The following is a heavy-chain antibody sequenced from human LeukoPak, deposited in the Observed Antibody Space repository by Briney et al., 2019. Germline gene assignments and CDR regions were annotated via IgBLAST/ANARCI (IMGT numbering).Heavy chain of an antibody. V-gene: IGHV4-34*01. J-gene: IGHJ5*02. CDR2: INHSGST. D-gene: IGHD3-10*01. CDR1: GGSFSGYY. Sequence: SETLSLTCAVYGGSFSGYYWSWIRQPPGKGLEWIGEINHSGSTNYNPSLKSRVPISVDTSKNQFSLKLSSVTAADTAVYYCARAINRGLLWFGEFPNWGSPDWFDPWGQGTLVTVSS. CDR3: ARAINRGLLWFGEFPNWGSPDWFDP.